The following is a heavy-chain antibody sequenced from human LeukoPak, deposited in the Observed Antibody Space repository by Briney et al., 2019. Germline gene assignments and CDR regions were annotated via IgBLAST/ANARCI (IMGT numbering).Heavy chain of an antibody. J-gene: IGHJ4*02. CDR2: IYHSGST. CDR3: ARALGPFGDYFDY. Sequence: PSGTLSLTCAVSGGSISSSNWWSWVRQPPGKGLEWIGEIYHSGSTNYNPSLKSRVTISVDKSKNQFSLKLSSVTAADTAVYYCARALGPFGDYFDYWGQGTLVTVSS. CDR1: GGSISSSNW. V-gene: IGHV4-4*02. D-gene: IGHD3-10*01.